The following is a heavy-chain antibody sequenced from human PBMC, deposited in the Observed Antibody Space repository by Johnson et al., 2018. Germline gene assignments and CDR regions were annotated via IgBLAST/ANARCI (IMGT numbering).Heavy chain of an antibody. CDR3: ARRIAVAGTVDAFDI. CDR1: GFTFSSYG. D-gene: IGHD6-19*01. V-gene: IGHV3-33*01. Sequence: VQLVESGGGVVQPGRSLRLSCAASGFTFSSYGMHWVRQAPGKGLEWVAVIWYDGSNKYYADSVKGRFTISRDNAKNSLYLQMDSLRAEDTAVYYCARRIAVAGTVDAFDIWGQGTMVTVSS. CDR2: IWYDGSNK. J-gene: IGHJ3*02.